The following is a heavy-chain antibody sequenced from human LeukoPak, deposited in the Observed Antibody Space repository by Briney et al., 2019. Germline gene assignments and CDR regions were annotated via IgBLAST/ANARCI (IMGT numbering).Heavy chain of an antibody. Sequence: GRSLRLSCAASGFTFSSYAMSWVRQAPGKGLEWVSAISGSGGSTYYADSVKGRFTISRDNSKNTLYLQMNSLRAEDTAVYYCAKPPLSTMVRGVIITYHDYWGQGTLVTVSS. J-gene: IGHJ4*02. D-gene: IGHD3-10*01. CDR1: GFTFSSYA. V-gene: IGHV3-23*01. CDR3: AKPPLSTMVRGVIITYHDY. CDR2: ISGSGGST.